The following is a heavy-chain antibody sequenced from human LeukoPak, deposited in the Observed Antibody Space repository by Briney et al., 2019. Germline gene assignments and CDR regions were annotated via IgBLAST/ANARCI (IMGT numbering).Heavy chain of an antibody. D-gene: IGHD3-16*02. CDR3: ARGRDDYVWGSYRYTAPRNLDY. V-gene: IGHV4-34*01. CDR2: INHSGST. CDR1: GGSFSGYY. J-gene: IGHJ4*02. Sequence: SETLSLTCAVYGGSFSGYYWSWIRQPPGKGLEWIGEINHSGSTNYNPSLKSRVTISVDTSKNQFSLKLSSVTAADTAVYYCARGRDDYVWGSYRYTAPRNLDYWGQGTLVTVAS.